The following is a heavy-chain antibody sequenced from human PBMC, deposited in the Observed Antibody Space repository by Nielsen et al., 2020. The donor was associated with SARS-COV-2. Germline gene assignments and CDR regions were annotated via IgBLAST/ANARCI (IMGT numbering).Heavy chain of an antibody. Sequence: GESLKISCAASGFIFSNYGMHWVRQAPGKGLEWVAAILHYGGNVYHADSVKGRFTISRDNSRNTLYLQMNTLRPEDTAVYSCARDAYGDLIYGMDVWGRGTTVTVSS. D-gene: IGHD4-17*01. CDR3: ARDAYGDLIYGMDV. V-gene: IGHV3-30*19. CDR1: GFIFSNYG. J-gene: IGHJ6*02. CDR2: ILHYGGNV.